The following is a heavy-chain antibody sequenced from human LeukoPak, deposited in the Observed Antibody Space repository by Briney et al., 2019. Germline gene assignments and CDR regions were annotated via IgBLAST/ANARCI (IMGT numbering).Heavy chain of an antibody. D-gene: IGHD2-15*01. CDR2: ISWNSGSI. V-gene: IGHV3-9*01. Sequence: GRSLRLSCAASGFTFDDYAMHWVRQAPGKGLEWVSGISWNSGSIDYADSVKGRFTISRDNAKNSLYLQMNSLRAEDTALYYCAKAVGGAFDIWGQGTMVTVSS. J-gene: IGHJ3*02. CDR1: GFTFDDYA. CDR3: AKAVGGAFDI.